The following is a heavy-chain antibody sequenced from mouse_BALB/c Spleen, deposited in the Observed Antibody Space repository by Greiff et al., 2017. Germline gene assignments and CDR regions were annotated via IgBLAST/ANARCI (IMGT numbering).Heavy chain of an antibody. V-gene: IGHV5-6-5*01. Sequence: EVQRVESGGGLVKPGGSLKLSCAASGFTFSSYAMSWVRQTPEKRLEWVASISSGGSTYYPDSVKGRFTISRDNARNILYLQMSSLRSEDTAMYYCARGLFYDGYYWDYWGQGTSVTVSS. CDR1: GFTFSSYA. CDR3: ARGLFYDGYYWDY. J-gene: IGHJ4*01. D-gene: IGHD2-3*01. CDR2: ISSGGST.